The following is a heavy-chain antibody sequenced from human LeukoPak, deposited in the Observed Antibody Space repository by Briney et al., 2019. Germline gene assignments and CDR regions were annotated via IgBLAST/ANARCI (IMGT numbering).Heavy chain of an antibody. CDR2: IYPGDSDT. J-gene: IGHJ4*02. CDR3: ARHVGAELSTPFDY. D-gene: IGHD2-15*01. V-gene: IGHV5-51*01. CDR1: GYSFTNYW. Sequence: ESLKISCKGSGYSFTNYWIGWVRQMPGKGLEWMGIIYPGDSDTRYSPSFRGQVTISADKSINTAYLQWSSLKASDTAMYYCARHVGAELSTPFDYWGQGTLVTVSS.